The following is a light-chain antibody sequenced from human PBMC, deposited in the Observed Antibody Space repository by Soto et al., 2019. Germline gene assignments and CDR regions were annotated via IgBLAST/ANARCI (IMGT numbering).Light chain of an antibody. J-gene: IGKJ1*01. V-gene: IGKV1-5*01. Sequence: GDRVTITCRASQSLTSWLAWYQQKPGKAPQLLIYDASSLESGVPSRFSGSESGTEFTLTITSLQHDDSATYYCQEYTDNSGTFGQGTKVDIK. CDR3: QEYTDNSGT. CDR1: QSLTSW. CDR2: DAS.